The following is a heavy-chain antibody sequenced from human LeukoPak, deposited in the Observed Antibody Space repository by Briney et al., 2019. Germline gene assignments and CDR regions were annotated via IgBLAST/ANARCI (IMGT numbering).Heavy chain of an antibody. Sequence: SETLSLTCAVYGGSFSGYYWSWIRQPPGKGLEWIGEINHSGSTNYNPSLKSRVTISVDTSKNQFSLKLSSVTAADTAVYYCAVRGATFDYWGQGTLVTVSS. D-gene: IGHD3-10*01. CDR3: AVRGATFDY. CDR1: GGSFSGYY. CDR2: INHSGST. J-gene: IGHJ4*02. V-gene: IGHV4-34*01.